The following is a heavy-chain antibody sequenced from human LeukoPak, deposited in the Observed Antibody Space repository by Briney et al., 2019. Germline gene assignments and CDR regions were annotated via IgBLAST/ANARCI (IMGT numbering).Heavy chain of an antibody. J-gene: IGHJ6*02. Sequence: GASVKVSCKASGYTFTSYGISWVRQAPGQGLEWMGWISAYNGNTNYAQKLQGRVTMTTDTSTSTAYMELRSLRSDDTAVYYCARDSSEDLGSYLGLYYYYHGMDVWGQGTTVTVSS. CDR1: GYTFTSYG. V-gene: IGHV1-18*01. D-gene: IGHD1-26*01. CDR3: ARDSSEDLGSYLGLYYYYHGMDV. CDR2: ISAYNGNT.